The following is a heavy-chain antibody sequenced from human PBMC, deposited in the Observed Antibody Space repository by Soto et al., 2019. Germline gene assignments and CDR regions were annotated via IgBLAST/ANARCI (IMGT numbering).Heavy chain of an antibody. CDR1: GYSFLDFH. V-gene: IGHV1-46*01. Sequence: QVELVQSGPEVQRPGASVKVSCKTSGYSFLDFHIYWVRRAPGQGLEYMGFMDPRAGSGRTAQKFYGRVMVTRDTPTRTLYMQLSGLTKEGAAVSYCARGQYHSFNGRHHFNEWGQGTQVIVTS. D-gene: IGHD2-2*01. CDR2: MDPRAGSG. J-gene: IGHJ4*02. CDR3: ARGQYHSFNGRHHFNE.